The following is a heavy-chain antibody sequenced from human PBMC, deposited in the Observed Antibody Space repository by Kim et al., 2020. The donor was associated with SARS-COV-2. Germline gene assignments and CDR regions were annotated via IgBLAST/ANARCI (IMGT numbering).Heavy chain of an antibody. CDR3: ARSSGGYDLDY. CDR2: IYYSGST. D-gene: IGHD5-12*01. V-gene: IGHV4-59*01. Sequence: SETLSLTCTVSGGSISSYYWSWIRQPPGKGLEWIGYIYYSGSTNYNPSLKSRVTISVDTSKNQFSLKLSSVTAADTAVYYCARSSGGYDLDYWGQGTLVTVSS. CDR1: GGSISSYY. J-gene: IGHJ4*02.